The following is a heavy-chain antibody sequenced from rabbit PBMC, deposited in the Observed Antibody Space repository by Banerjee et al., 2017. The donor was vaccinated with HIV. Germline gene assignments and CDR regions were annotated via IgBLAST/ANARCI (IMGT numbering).Heavy chain of an antibody. CDR1: GFSFSSNA. CDR2: IYAGSSGST. D-gene: IGHD4-2*01. Sequence: QEQLVQSWGGLVQPGGSLKLSCKASGFSFSSNAMCWVRQAPGKGLEWIGCIYAGSSGSTYYASWAKGRFTISKTSSTTVTLQMTSLTAADTATYFCARDMAGSRGLRGPGTLVTVS. J-gene: IGHJ4*01. V-gene: IGHV1S45*01. CDR3: ARDMAGSRGL.